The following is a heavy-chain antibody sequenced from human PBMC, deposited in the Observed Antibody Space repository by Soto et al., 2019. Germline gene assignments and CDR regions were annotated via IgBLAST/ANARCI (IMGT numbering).Heavy chain of an antibody. J-gene: IGHJ6*02. V-gene: IGHV3-43*01. D-gene: IGHD4-17*01. CDR3: ARLTVTPNYAMDV. CDR1: GFTFDDYT. CDR2: ISWDGGST. Sequence: GGSLRLSCAASGFTFDDYTMHWVRQAPGKGLEWVSLISWDGGSTYYADSVKGRFTISRGNAKNSLFLQLNSLRAEDTGVYFCARLTVTPNYAMDVWGQGTTVTVSS.